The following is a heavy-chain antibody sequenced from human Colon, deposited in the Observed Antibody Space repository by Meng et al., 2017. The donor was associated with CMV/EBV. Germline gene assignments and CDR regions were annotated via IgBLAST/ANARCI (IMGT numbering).Heavy chain of an antibody. CDR2: IYPGDSDT. J-gene: IGHJ6*02. CDR1: GYSFTSYW. D-gene: IGHD3-3*01. CDR3: ARGIGDHVYYGMDV. Sequence: GGSLRLSCKGSGYSFTSYWIGWVRQMPGKGLEWMGIIYPGDSDTRYSPSFQGQVTISADKSISTAYLQWSSLRSEDTAVYYCARGIGDHVYYGMDVWGQGTTVTVSS. V-gene: IGHV5-51*01.